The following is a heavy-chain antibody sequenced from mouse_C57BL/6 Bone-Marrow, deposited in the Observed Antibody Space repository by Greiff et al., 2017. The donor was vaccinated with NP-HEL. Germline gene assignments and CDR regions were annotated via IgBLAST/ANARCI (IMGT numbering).Heavy chain of an antibody. Sequence: EVKLQESGPGLVKPSQSLSLTCSVTGYSITSGYYWNWIRQFPGNKLEWMGYISYDGSNNYNPSLKNRISITRDTSKNQFFLKLNSVTTEDTATYYCARGEDYDYAMDYWGQGTSVTVSS. CDR3: ARGEDYDYAMDY. V-gene: IGHV3-6*01. CDR1: GYSITSGYY. D-gene: IGHD2-3*01. CDR2: ISYDGSN. J-gene: IGHJ4*01.